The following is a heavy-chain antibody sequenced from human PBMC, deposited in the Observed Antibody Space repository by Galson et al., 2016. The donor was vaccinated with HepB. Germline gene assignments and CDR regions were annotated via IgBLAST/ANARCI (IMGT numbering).Heavy chain of an antibody. V-gene: IGHV4-31*03. CDR3: ASCGGSCYFFKGWFDP. CDR2: ISYSGST. CDR1: SGSISSGGYY. D-gene: IGHD2-15*01. Sequence: TLSLTCTVSSGSISSGGYYWSWIRQHPGKGLEWIGYISYSGSTYYNPSLKSRVTISVDTSKNQFSLKLSSVTAADTAVYYCASCGGSCYFFKGWFDPWGQGTLVTVSS. J-gene: IGHJ5*02.